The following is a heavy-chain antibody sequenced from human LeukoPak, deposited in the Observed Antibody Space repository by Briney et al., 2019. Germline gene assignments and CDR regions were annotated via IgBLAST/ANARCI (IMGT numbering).Heavy chain of an antibody. CDR1: GFTFSNYV. CDR3: ARTPYDSSGSFDY. J-gene: IGHJ4*02. D-gene: IGHD3-22*01. CDR2: IWYDGSNK. V-gene: IGHV3-33*08. Sequence: GGSLRLSCAASGFTFSNYVIHWVRQAPGKGLEWVAVIWYDGSNKYYADSVKGRFTISRDNSKNTLYLQMNSLRAEDTAVYYCARTPYDSSGSFDYWGQGTLVTVSS.